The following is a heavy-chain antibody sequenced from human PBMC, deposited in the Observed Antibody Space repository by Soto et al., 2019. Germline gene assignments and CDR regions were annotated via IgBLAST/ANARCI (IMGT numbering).Heavy chain of an antibody. D-gene: IGHD1-1*01. CDR2: LSAHSGNT. V-gene: IGHV1-18*01. J-gene: IGHJ4*02. Sequence: QVHLVQSGAEVKKPGASVKVSCKGSGYAFTTYGITWVRQAPGPGLEWMGWLSAHSGNTNYAQKLQGGVTVTRDTSTSTAYMELRSLRSDDTAVYYCARGRYGDYWGQGALVTVSS. CDR1: GYAFTTYG. CDR3: ARGRYGDY.